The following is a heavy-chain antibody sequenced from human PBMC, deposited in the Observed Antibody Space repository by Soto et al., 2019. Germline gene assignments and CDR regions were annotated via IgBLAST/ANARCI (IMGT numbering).Heavy chain of an antibody. D-gene: IGHD3-10*01. Sequence: LRLSCLASGFTFSDYAMTWVRHVPGRGLEWVASLDGAGGSTYYADSVRGQFTISRDNSQNTLFLQMKRLTVDDTAIYYCAAPRDEYGSGVSWFTYGMDIWGQGTTVTVSS. CDR3: AAPRDEYGSGVSWFTYGMDI. CDR2: LDGAGGST. CDR1: GFTFSDYA. V-gene: IGHV3-23*01. J-gene: IGHJ6*02.